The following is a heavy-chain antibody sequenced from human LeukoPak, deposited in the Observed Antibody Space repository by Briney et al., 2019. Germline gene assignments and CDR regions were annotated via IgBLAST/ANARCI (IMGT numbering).Heavy chain of an antibody. V-gene: IGHV3-23*01. J-gene: IGHJ4*02. CDR2: ISGSGSST. CDR1: EFTFRSYD. CDR3: AKDRPAVVTRRHYFDY. D-gene: IGHD4-23*01. Sequence: PGGSLRLSCVASEFTFRSYDMTWVRQAPGKGLEWVSAISGSGSSTHYADSVKGRFTISRDNSKNTLYLQMNSLRAEDTAVYYCAKDRPAVVTRRHYFDYWGQGILVTVSS.